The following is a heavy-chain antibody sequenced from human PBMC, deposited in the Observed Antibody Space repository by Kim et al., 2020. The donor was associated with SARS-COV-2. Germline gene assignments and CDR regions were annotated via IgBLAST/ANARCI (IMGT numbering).Heavy chain of an antibody. CDR2: IYSGGSA. J-gene: IGHJ2*01. D-gene: IGHD3-3*01. Sequence: GGSLRLSCAASEFTISSYYVSWVRQAPGKGLEWVSVIYSGGSAYYADSVKDRFTISRDNSKNTLNLQMNSLRAEDTAVYYCARGPPNTYDHPTPFDLWGRGTLVTVSS. CDR3: ARGPPNTYDHPTPFDL. V-gene: IGHV3-66*01. CDR1: EFTISSYY.